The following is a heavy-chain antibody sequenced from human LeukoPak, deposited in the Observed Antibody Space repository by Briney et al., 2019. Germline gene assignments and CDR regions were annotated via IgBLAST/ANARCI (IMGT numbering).Heavy chain of an antibody. CDR3: AIGGGNYGDYYYGMDV. J-gene: IGHJ6*02. CDR1: GGTFSSYA. CDR2: IIPILGIA. V-gene: IGHV1-69*04. Sequence: ASVKVSCKASGGTFSSYAISWVRQAPGQGLEWMGRIIPILGIANYAQKFQGRVTITADKSTSTAYMELSSLRSEDTAVYYCAIGGGNYGDYYYGMDVWGQGTTVTVSS. D-gene: IGHD3-22*01.